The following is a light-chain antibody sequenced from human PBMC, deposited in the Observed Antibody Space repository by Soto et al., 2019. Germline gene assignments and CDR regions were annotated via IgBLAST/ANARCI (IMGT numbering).Light chain of an antibody. CDR1: SSDVGNYNL. V-gene: IGLV2-23*01. Sequence: QSVLTQPASVSGSPGQSITISCTGTSSDVGNYNLVSWYQHHPGKAPKLMIYEGSRRPSGVSNRFSGSKSGNTASLTISGLQAEDEADYYCCSSAGPTYYVFGNGTKVTVL. CDR2: EGS. CDR3: CSSAGPTYYV. J-gene: IGLJ1*01.